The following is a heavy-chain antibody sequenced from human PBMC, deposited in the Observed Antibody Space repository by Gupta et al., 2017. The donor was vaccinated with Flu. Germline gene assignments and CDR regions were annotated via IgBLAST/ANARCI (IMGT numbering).Heavy chain of an antibody. CDR3: ARHKEVGTTYALNI. J-gene: IGHJ3*02. D-gene: IGHD1-26*01. CDR2: IYPGDSDT. CDR1: GYSFTNYW. Sequence: EVQLVQSGAEVKKPGESLKISCKGSGYSFTNYWIAWVRQMPGKGLECLGFIYPGDSDTRYSPSFQGQVSISADKSISTAYLEWSSLKASDTAMYYCARHKEVGTTYALNIWGQGTMVTVSS. V-gene: IGHV5-51*01.